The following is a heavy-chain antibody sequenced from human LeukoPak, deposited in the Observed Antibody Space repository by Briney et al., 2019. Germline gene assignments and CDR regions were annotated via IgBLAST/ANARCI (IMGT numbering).Heavy chain of an antibody. D-gene: IGHD2-2*01. Sequence: PGGSLRLSCAAFGFTFSNYAMHWVRQAPGKGLEYVSAISSNGGSTYYANSVKGRFAISRDNSKNTLYLQMGSLRAGDMAVYYCARDRWGCTSTSCYDFGYWGQGTLVTVSS. J-gene: IGHJ4*02. CDR2: ISSNGGST. CDR1: GFTFSNYA. CDR3: ARDRWGCTSTSCYDFGY. V-gene: IGHV3-64*01.